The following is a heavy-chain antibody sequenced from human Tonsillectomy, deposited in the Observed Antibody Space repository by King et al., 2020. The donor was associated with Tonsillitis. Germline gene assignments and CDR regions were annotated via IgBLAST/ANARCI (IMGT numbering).Heavy chain of an antibody. CDR3: ASPSYCTSTSCYSYWYFDL. Sequence: QLVQSGPEIRKPGSSVRVSCQASAGTFSRYVISWVRQAPGQGLEWMGGIIPLFGTPTYAQKFQGRVTITADESTSTAYMELSSLRSEDTALYYCASPSYCTSTSCYSYWYFDLWGRGTLVTVSS. J-gene: IGHJ2*01. CDR2: IIPLFGTP. CDR1: AGTFSRYV. D-gene: IGHD2-2*01. V-gene: IGHV1-69*12.